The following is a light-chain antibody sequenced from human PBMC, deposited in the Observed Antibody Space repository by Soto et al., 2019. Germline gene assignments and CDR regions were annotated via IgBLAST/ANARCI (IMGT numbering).Light chain of an antibody. V-gene: IGKV3-11*01. CDR3: QQYHNLWT. Sequence: EIVLTQSRATLSLSPGERATLSCRASQSVSSYLAWYQQKPGQAPRLLIYDASNRATGIPARFSGSGSGTDFTLTISSLEPEDFALYYCQQYHNLWTFGQGTKV. J-gene: IGKJ1*01. CDR2: DAS. CDR1: QSVSSY.